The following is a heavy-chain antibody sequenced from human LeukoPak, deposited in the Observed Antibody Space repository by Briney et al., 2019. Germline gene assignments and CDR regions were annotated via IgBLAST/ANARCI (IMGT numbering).Heavy chain of an antibody. CDR2: IYYSGST. D-gene: IGHD4-23*01. J-gene: IGHJ5*02. Sequence: PSETLSLTCTVSGGSISSYYWSWIRQPPGKGLEWIGYIYYSGSTNYNPSLKSRVTISVDTSKNQFSLKLSSVTAADTAVYYCARAYGGNSPASHWFDPWGQGTLVTVSS. V-gene: IGHV4-59*01. CDR3: ARAYGGNSPASHWFDP. CDR1: GGSISSYY.